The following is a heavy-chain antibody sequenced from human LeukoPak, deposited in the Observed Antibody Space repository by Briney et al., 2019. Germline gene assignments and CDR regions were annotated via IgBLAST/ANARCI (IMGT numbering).Heavy chain of an antibody. CDR3: ARGGGLRYNSGWYWYFDY. CDR1: GGSISSYY. Sequence: PSETLPLTCTVSGGSISSYYWSWIRQPPGKGLEWIGYIYYSGSTNYNPSLKSRVTISVDTSKNHFSLKLSSVTAADTAVYYCARGGGLRYNSGWYWYFDYWGQGTLVTVSS. J-gene: IGHJ4*02. V-gene: IGHV4-59*01. CDR2: IYYSGST. D-gene: IGHD6-19*01.